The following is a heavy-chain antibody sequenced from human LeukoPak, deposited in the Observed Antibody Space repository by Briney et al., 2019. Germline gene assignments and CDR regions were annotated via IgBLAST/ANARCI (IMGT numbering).Heavy chain of an antibody. D-gene: IGHD2-21*02. Sequence: ASVKVSCKASGYTFTSYDINWVRQATGQGLEWMGWMNPNSGNTGYAQKFQGRVTMTRNTSISTAYMELSSLRSEDTAVYYCAGVDGDCVSYYYGMDVWGQGTTVTVSS. CDR2: MNPNSGNT. CDR1: GYTFTSYD. V-gene: IGHV1-8*01. CDR3: AGVDGDCVSYYYGMDV. J-gene: IGHJ6*02.